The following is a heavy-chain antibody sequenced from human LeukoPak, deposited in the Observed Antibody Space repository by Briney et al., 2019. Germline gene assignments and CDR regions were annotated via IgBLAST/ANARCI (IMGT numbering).Heavy chain of an antibody. CDR3: ATRSSAAPAGY. D-gene: IGHD2-2*01. Sequence: ASVNVSCKASGYTFTSYGISWVRQAPGQGLEWMGWISAYNGNTNYAQKLQGRVTMTTDTSTSTAYMELRSLRSDDTAVYYCATRSSAAPAGYWGQGTLVTVSS. CDR2: ISAYNGNT. J-gene: IGHJ4*02. V-gene: IGHV1-18*01. CDR1: GYTFTSYG.